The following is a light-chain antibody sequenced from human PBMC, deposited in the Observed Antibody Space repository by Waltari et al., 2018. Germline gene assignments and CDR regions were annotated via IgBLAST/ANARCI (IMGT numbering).Light chain of an antibody. J-gene: IGLJ7*01. V-gene: IGLV1-51*02. CDR1: SSNIGNNY. CDR2: ENR. CDR3: GTWDSSLSGAV. Sequence: QSVLTQPPSVSAAPGQRVTISCSGGSSNIGNNYVSWYRQFPGTAPKLLIHENREGTAGIPGRFSGSKSGTSATLDITGLQAGDEADYYCGTWDSSLSGAVFGGGTHLTVL.